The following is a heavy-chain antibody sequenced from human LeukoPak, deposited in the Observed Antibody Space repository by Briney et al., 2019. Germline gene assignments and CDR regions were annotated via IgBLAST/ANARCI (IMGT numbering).Heavy chain of an antibody. Sequence: QAGWSLRLSCASAGFTFSSCAMSWVHQAPGKGLELVSAISGSGGSTYYADSVKGRFTISRDNSKNPLYLQMNSLRAEDTAVYYCAGVLRYSYGMDVWGKGTTVTVSS. V-gene: IGHV3-23*01. CDR1: GFTFSSCA. D-gene: IGHD3-9*01. CDR3: AGVLRYSYGMDV. J-gene: IGHJ6*04. CDR2: ISGSGGST.